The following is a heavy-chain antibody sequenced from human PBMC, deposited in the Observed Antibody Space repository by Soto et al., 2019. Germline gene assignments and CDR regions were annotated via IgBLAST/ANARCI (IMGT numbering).Heavy chain of an antibody. Sequence: QVQLVQSGAEVKKPGASVKVSCKASGYTFKSYAMHWVRQAPGQKPEWMGWINAGNGNTKYSPKFQGRVTIARDTSASTAYMELGSLRSEDTAMYYCARSVVVRGVFTFAYWGQGTLVTVSS. D-gene: IGHD3-10*01. V-gene: IGHV1-3*01. CDR3: ARSVVVRGVFTFAY. CDR1: GYTFKSYA. CDR2: INAGNGNT. J-gene: IGHJ4*02.